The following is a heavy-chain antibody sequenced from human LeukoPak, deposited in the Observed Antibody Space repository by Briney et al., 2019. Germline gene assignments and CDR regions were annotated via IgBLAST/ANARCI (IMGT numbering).Heavy chain of an antibody. J-gene: IGHJ4*02. CDR1: GGSFSGYY. V-gene: IGHV4-34*01. D-gene: IGHD3-9*01. CDR3: ARSSYYDILTGYFADY. CDR2: INHSGST. Sequence: PSETLSLTCAVYGGSFSGYYWSWIRQPPGKGLEWIGEINHSGSTNCNPSLKSRVTISVDTSKNQFSLKLSSVTATDTAVYYCARSSYYDILTGYFADYWGQGTLITVSS.